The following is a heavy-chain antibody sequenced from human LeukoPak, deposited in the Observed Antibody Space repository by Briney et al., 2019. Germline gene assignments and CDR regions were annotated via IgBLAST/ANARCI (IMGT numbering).Heavy chain of an antibody. D-gene: IGHD2-15*01. Sequence: SETLSLTCAVYGGSFSGYYWNWIRQPPGKGLEWIGYIYYSGSTNYNPSLKSRVTISVDTSKNQFSLKLSSVTAADTAVYYCARHRQGSGHQEWFDPWGQGTLVTVSS. V-gene: IGHV4-59*08. CDR3: ARHRQGSGHQEWFDP. J-gene: IGHJ5*02. CDR1: GGSFSGYY. CDR2: IYYSGST.